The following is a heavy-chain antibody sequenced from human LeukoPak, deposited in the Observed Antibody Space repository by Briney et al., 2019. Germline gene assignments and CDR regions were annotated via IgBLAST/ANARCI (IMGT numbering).Heavy chain of an antibody. J-gene: IGHJ3*02. CDR3: ARDRRGMVRGFSDAFDI. Sequence: GGSLRLSCAASGFTFSSYWMSWVRQAPGKGLEWVANIKQDGSEKYYVDSVKGRFTISRDNAKNSLYLQMNSLRAEDTAVYYCARDRRGMVRGFSDAFDIWGQGTMVTVSS. V-gene: IGHV3-7*01. D-gene: IGHD3-10*01. CDR2: IKQDGSEK. CDR1: GFTFSSYW.